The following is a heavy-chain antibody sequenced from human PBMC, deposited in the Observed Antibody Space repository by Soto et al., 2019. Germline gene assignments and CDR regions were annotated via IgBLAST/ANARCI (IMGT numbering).Heavy chain of an antibody. CDR2: IIPLSGTA. D-gene: IGHD2-2*01. Sequence: QVQLVQSGSEVKKPGSSVKVSCKASGGTFSSYAISWVRQAPGQGLEWMGGIIPLSGTANYAQKFQGRVTITADKSTISAYTELSSLRSEDTAVYDCASSQGSSTSLEIYYYYYYGMDVWGQGTRVTVSS. CDR1: GGTFSSYA. J-gene: IGHJ6*02. V-gene: IGHV1-69*06. CDR3: ASSQGSSTSLEIYYYYYYGMDV.